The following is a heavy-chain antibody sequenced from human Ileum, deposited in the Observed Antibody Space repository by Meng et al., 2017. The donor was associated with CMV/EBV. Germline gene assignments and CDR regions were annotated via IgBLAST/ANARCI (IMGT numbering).Heavy chain of an antibody. CDR2: IYYSGST. J-gene: IGHJ5*02. Sequence: GGSSSSGDYYWSWIRQPPGKGLEWIGYIYYSGSTYYNPSLKSRVTISVDTSKNQFSLKLSSVTAADTAVYYCARASYDFWSGYLFDPWGQGTLVTVSS. CDR3: ARASYDFWSGYLFDP. V-gene: IGHV4-30-4*08. CDR1: GGSSSSGDYY. D-gene: IGHD3-3*01.